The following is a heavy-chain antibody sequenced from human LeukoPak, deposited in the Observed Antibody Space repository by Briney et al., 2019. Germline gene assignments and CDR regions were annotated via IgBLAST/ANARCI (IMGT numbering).Heavy chain of an antibody. D-gene: IGHD5-12*01. CDR3: ARAMRSGYDY. CDR1: GFTLSSYG. CDR2: ISSSSDSI. V-gene: IGHV3-48*02. J-gene: IGHJ4*02. Sequence: PGGSLRLSCAASGFTLSSYGMNWLRQAPGKRLEWVSYISSSSDSIYYADSVKGRFTISRDNAENSLYLQMNSLRDEDTAVYYCARAMRSGYDYWGQGTLVTVSS.